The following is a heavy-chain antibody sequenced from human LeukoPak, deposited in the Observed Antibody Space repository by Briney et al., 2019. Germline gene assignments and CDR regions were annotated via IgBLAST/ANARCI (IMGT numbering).Heavy chain of an antibody. Sequence: ASVKVSCKASGYTFTSYGISWVRQAPGQGLEWMGWISAYNGNTNYAQKLQGRVTMTTDTSTSTAYMELRSLRSDDTAVYYCARVKDIVVVVAATYWFDPWGQGTLVTVSS. D-gene: IGHD2-15*01. CDR2: ISAYNGNT. V-gene: IGHV1-18*01. CDR3: ARVKDIVVVVAATYWFDP. CDR1: GYTFTSYG. J-gene: IGHJ5*02.